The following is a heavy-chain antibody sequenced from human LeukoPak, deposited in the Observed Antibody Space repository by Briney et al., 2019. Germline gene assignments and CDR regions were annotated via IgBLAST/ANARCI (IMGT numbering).Heavy chain of an antibody. CDR1: GYTFTGYY. CDR2: SNPNSGGT. Sequence: ASVKVSCKASGYTFTGYYMHCVRQAPGQGLGCMGWSNPNSGGTNYAQKFQGRVTMTRDTSISTAYMELSRLRSDDTAVYYCARDAMVRGVIRAMGHWGQGTLVTVSS. J-gene: IGHJ4*02. V-gene: IGHV1-2*02. CDR3: ARDAMVRGVIRAMGH. D-gene: IGHD3-10*01.